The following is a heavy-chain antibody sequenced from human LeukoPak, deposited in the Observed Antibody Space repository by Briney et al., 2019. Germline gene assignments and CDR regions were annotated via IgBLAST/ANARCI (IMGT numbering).Heavy chain of an antibody. CDR3: ARGMKFDDFYYYMDV. D-gene: IGHD3-9*01. V-gene: IGHV4-59*01. CDR1: GDSISSYY. J-gene: IGHJ6*03. CDR2: IFYSGSV. Sequence: SETLSLTCTVSGDSISSYYWTWIRLPPGKGLEWIGNIFYSGSVNYNPSLKSRLTISLDTSKNNFSLRLRSVTAADTAVYFCARGMKFDDFYYYMDVWGKGTTVSIFS.